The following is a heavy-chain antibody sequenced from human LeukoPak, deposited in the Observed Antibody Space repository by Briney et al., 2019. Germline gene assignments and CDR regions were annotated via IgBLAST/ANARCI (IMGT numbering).Heavy chain of an antibody. J-gene: IGHJ4*02. Sequence: GRSLRLSCAASGFTFSSYAMHWVRQAPGKGLEWVAVISYDGSNKYHADSVKGRFTISRDNSKNTLYLQMNSLRAEDTAVYYCARSMIVVDYFDYWGQGTLVTVSS. V-gene: IGHV3-30-3*01. CDR3: ARSMIVVDYFDY. CDR2: ISYDGSNK. CDR1: GFTFSSYA. D-gene: IGHD3-22*01.